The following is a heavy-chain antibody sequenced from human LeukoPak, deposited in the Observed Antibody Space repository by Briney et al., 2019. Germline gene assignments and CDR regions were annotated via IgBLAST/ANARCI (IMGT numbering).Heavy chain of an antibody. CDR1: GGSFSGYY. Sequence: PSETLSLTCAVYGGSFSGYYWTWIRQPPGKGLEWIGEINHSGSTIYNPSLKSRVTISVDTSKNQFSLKLSYVTAADTAVYYCARGKGSGWTFDYWGQGTLVTVSS. CDR2: INHSGST. CDR3: ARGKGSGWTFDY. D-gene: IGHD6-19*01. V-gene: IGHV4-34*01. J-gene: IGHJ4*02.